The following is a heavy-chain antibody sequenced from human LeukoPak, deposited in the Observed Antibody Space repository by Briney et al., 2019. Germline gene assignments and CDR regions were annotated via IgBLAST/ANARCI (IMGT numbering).Heavy chain of an antibody. Sequence: SETLSLTCAVYVGSFSGYHWNWIRQPPGKGPEWIGEVNESGGTNINPSLKSRVTISVDTSKNQFSLKLSSVTAADTAVYYCARLFRAAAGREVWFDPWGQGTLVTVSS. D-gene: IGHD6-13*01. J-gene: IGHJ5*02. CDR1: VGSFSGYH. CDR2: VNESGGT. V-gene: IGHV4-34*01. CDR3: ARLFRAAAGREVWFDP.